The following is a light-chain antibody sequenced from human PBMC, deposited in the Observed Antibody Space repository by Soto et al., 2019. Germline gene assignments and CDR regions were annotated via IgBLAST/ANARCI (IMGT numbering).Light chain of an antibody. CDR2: TAS. Sequence: DIQMTQSPSSLSASVGDRVTITCRASQSISNYLNWYQQKPGRAPKLLIYTASNLQSGVPSRFSGSGSGTDFTLAISSLHPEDFATYYCQQSYSSPRTFVQATKVVI. CDR3: QQSYSSPRT. CDR1: QSISNY. J-gene: IGKJ1*01. V-gene: IGKV1-39*01.